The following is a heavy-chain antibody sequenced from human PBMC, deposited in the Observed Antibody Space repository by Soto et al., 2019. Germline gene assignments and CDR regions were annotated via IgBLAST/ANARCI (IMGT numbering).Heavy chain of an antibody. CDR3: AREMSYCSSTSCYEGGRYDY. Sequence: QVQLVQSGAEVKKPGSSVKVSCKASGGTFSSYTISWVRQAPGQGLEWMGRIIPILGIANYAQKFQGRVTSTADKSTSTAYMELSSLRSEDTAVYYCAREMSYCSSTSCYEGGRYDYWGQGTLVTVSS. D-gene: IGHD2-2*01. J-gene: IGHJ4*02. CDR2: IIPILGIA. CDR1: GGTFSSYT. V-gene: IGHV1-69*08.